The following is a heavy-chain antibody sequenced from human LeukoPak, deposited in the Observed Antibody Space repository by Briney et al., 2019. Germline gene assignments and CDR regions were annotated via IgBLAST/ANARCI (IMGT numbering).Heavy chain of an antibody. CDR2: ISSSSSYI. J-gene: IGHJ4*02. D-gene: IGHD3-3*01. V-gene: IGHV3-21*01. CDR1: GFTFSSYS. Sequence: GGSLRLSCAASGFTFSSYSMNRVRQAPGKGLEWVSSISSSSSYIYYADSVKGRFTIYRDNAKNSLYLQMNSLRAEDTAVYYCARDPQFWSGYYTGGGPFDYWGQGTLVTVSS. CDR3: ARDPQFWSGYYTGGGPFDY.